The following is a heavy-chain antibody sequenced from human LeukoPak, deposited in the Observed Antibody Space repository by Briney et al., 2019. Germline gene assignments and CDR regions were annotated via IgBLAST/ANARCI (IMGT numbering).Heavy chain of an antibody. V-gene: IGHV4-34*01. Sequence: PSETLSLTCAVYVGSFIGYYWSWIRQPPGKGLEWIGEINHSGSTNYNPSLKRRVTISVDTSKNQFSLKLSSVTAADAAVYYCARRQYSSGWMNFDYWGQGTLVTVSS. J-gene: IGHJ4*02. CDR1: VGSFIGYY. CDR3: ARRQYSSGWMNFDY. CDR2: INHSGST. D-gene: IGHD6-19*01.